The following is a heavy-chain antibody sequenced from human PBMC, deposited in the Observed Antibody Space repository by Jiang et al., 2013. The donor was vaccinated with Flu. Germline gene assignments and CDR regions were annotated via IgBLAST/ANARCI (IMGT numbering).Heavy chain of an antibody. CDR2: IDWDDAK. D-gene: IGHD3-10*01. V-gene: IGHV2-70*20. Sequence: KPTQTLTLTCTFSGFPLSSSGMSVSWVRQAPGKALEWLAVIDWDDAKYYSTSLKSRLTVSKDTSKNQVVLTMTNMDPVDTATFFCARTLTTLVKGVIIHILDNWGHGILVSVSS. CDR3: ARTLTTLVKGVIIHILDN. CDR1: GFPLSSSGMS. J-gene: IGHJ4*01.